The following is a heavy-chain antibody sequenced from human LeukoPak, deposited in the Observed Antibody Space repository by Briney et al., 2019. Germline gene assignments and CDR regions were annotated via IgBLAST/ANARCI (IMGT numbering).Heavy chain of an antibody. Sequence: SETLSLTCTVSGGSISSYYWSWIRQPPGKGLEWIGEIHHSGSTNYNPSLKSRVTISVDKSKNQFSLKLTSVTAADTAVYYCASKTTGTAGTFDYWGQGTLVTVSS. CDR3: ASKTTGTAGTFDY. J-gene: IGHJ4*02. V-gene: IGHV4-59*12. D-gene: IGHD1-1*01. CDR1: GGSISSYY. CDR2: IHHSGST.